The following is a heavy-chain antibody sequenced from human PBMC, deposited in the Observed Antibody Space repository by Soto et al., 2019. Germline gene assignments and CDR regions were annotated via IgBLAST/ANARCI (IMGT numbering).Heavy chain of an antibody. J-gene: IGHJ4*02. CDR2: IWYDGSDK. CDR3: ARDNGQLSFDY. V-gene: IGHV3-33*01. CDR1: GFTFSSYG. D-gene: IGHD2-8*01. Sequence: GGSLRLSCAASGFTFSSYGMHWVRQAPGKGLEWVAIIWYDGSDKYYADSVKGRFTISRDNSRNTLYLQMNSLRAEDTAVYYCARDNGQLSFDYWGQGTLVTVSS.